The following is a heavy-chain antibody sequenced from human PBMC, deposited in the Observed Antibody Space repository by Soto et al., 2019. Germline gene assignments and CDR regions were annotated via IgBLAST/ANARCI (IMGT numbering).Heavy chain of an antibody. Sequence: EVQLLESGGGLVQPGGSLRLSCAASGFTFSSYAMSWVRQAPGRGLEWVSAISGSGGSTYYADSVKGRFTFSRDNSKNTLSLQMNSLRGEDTAVYYCTRRTSSWSFDYWGQGTLVTVSS. CDR3: TRRTSSWSFDY. J-gene: IGHJ4*02. CDR2: ISGSGGST. CDR1: GFTFSSYA. V-gene: IGHV3-23*01. D-gene: IGHD6-13*01.